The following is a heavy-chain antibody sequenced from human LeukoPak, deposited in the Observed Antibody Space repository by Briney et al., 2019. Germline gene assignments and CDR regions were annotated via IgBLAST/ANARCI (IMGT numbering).Heavy chain of an antibody. J-gene: IGHJ4*02. CDR2: FDPEDGET. CDR3: AMSRRGELAIDY. Sequence: GASVKVSCKVSGYTLTELSMHWVRQAPGKGLEWMGGFDPEDGETIYAQKFQGRVTMTEDTSTDTAYMELRSLRSDDTAVYYCAMSRRGELAIDYWGQGTLVTVSS. V-gene: IGHV1-24*01. D-gene: IGHD3-10*01. CDR1: GYTLTELS.